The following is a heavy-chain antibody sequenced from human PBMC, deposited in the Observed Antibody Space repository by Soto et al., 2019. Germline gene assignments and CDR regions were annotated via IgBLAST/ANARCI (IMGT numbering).Heavy chain of an antibody. CDR1: GFTFSSYV. V-gene: IGHV3-21*01. Sequence: GGSLRLSCAASGFTFSSYVMNWVRQAPGKGLQWVSAIRGSGTNLLYADSVKGRFTISRDNAKNSLYLQLSSLRAEDTAVYYCARADRKSAVDYWGQGTLVTVSS. CDR3: ARADRKSAVDY. CDR2: IRGSGTNL. J-gene: IGHJ4*02.